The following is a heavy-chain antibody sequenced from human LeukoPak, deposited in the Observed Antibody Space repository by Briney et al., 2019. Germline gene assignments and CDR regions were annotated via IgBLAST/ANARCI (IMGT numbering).Heavy chain of an antibody. Sequence: ASVKVSCKASGYTFTNYGINWVRQAPGQGLEWVGWISAYNGNTNYAQKLQGRVTMTTDTSTSTAYMELRSLRSDDTAVYYCARVASIRAANDAFDIWGQGTMVTVSS. D-gene: IGHD6-6*01. V-gene: IGHV1-18*01. CDR2: ISAYNGNT. CDR3: ARVASIRAANDAFDI. CDR1: GYTFTNYG. J-gene: IGHJ3*02.